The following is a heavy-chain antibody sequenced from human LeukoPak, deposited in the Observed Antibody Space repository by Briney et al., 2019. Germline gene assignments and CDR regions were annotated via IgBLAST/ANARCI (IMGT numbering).Heavy chain of an antibody. CDR1: GYSFTNYW. CDR3: VRGGGEQQVDS. D-gene: IGHD3-10*01. J-gene: IGHJ4*02. V-gene: IGHV5-51*01. Sequence: GESLKISCKGSGYSFTNYWIGWVRQMPGKGLEWMGMIYPGDSDTRYSPSFQGQVTVSSDKSISTAFLQRSSLKASDTAMYYCVRGGGEQQVDSWGQGTRVTVSS. CDR2: IYPGDSDT.